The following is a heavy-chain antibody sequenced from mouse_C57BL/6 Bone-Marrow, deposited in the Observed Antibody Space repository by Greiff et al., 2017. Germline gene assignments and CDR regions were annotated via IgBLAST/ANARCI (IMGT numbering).Heavy chain of an antibody. D-gene: IGHD4-1*01. CDR2: MDPEDGET. Sequence: EVQLQQSGAELVKRGASVKLSCTASGFNIKDYYMHWVKQRTEQGLEWIGRMDPEDGETKYASKFQGRATISADTSSNTAYQQPSSLTSEDTAVYYCALTGTEGDYWGQGTTLTVSS. V-gene: IGHV14-2*01. CDR3: ALTGTEGDY. CDR1: GFNIKDYY. J-gene: IGHJ2*01.